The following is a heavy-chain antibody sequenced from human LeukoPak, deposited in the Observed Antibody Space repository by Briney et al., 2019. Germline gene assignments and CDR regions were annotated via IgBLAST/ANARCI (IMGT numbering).Heavy chain of an antibody. D-gene: IGHD3-3*01. V-gene: IGHV4-34*01. CDR3: ARVLRITIFGVVIKNDAFDI. CDR1: GGSFSGYY. J-gene: IGHJ3*02. CDR2: INHSGST. Sequence: SETLSLTCAVYGGSFSGYYWSWIRQPPGKGLEWIGEINHSGSTNYNPSLKSGVTISVDTSKNHFSLKLSSVTAADTAVYYCARVLRITIFGVVIKNDAFDIWGQGTMVTVSS.